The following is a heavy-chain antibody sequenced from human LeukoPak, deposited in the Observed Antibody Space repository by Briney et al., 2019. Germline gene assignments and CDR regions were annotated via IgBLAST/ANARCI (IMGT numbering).Heavy chain of an antibody. CDR3: VRDGVTPGGSVDY. V-gene: IGHV4-39*07. CDR2: IYYSGST. CDR1: GGSISSSSYY. D-gene: IGHD2-15*01. Sequence: PSETLSLTCTVSGGSISSSSYYWGWIRQPPGKGLEWIGSIYYSGSTYYNPSLKSRVTISVDRSKNQFSLKLSSVTAADTAVYYCVRDGVTPGGSVDYWGQGTLVTVSS. J-gene: IGHJ4*02.